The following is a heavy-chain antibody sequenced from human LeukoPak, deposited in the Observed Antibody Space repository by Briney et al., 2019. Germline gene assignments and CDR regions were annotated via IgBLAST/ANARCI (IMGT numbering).Heavy chain of an antibody. CDR2: ISSSSSYI. V-gene: IGHV3-21*01. J-gene: IGHJ4*02. CDR3: ARDGYSSSWPYFDY. D-gene: IGHD6-13*01. Sequence: GGSLRLSCAASGFTFSSYSMNWVRQAPGKGLEWVSSISSSSSYIYHADSVKGRFTISRDNAKNSLYLQMNSLRAEDTAVYYCARDGYSSSWPYFDYWGQGTLVTVSS. CDR1: GFTFSSYS.